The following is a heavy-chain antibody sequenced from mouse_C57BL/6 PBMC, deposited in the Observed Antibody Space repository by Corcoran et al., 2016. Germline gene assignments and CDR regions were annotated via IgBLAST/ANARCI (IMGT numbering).Heavy chain of an antibody. D-gene: IGHD1-1*01. CDR1: GYSFTSYS. Sequence: QVQLQQSGPELVKPGASVKISCKASGYSFTSYSIHWVKQRPGQGLGWIGWIYPGSGNTKYNEKFKGKATLTADTSSSTAYMQLSSLTSEDSAVYYCARSDGSSPYYYAMDYWGQGTSVTVSS. CDR2: IYPGSGNT. J-gene: IGHJ4*01. CDR3: ARSDGSSPYYYAMDY. V-gene: IGHV1-66*01.